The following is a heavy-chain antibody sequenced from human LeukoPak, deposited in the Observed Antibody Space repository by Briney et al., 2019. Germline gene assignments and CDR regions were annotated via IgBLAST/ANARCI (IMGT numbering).Heavy chain of an antibody. CDR2: INSDGSST. D-gene: IGHD6-13*01. J-gene: IGHJ4*02. CDR3: ARGSLWQQPAHFDY. CDR1: GFTFSSYW. V-gene: IGHV3-74*01. Sequence: GGSLRLSCAASGFTFSSYWMHWVRQAPGKGLVWVSRINSDGSSTSYADSVKGRFTISRDNAKNTLYLQMNSLRAEDTAVYYCARGSLWQQPAHFDYWGQGTLVTVSS.